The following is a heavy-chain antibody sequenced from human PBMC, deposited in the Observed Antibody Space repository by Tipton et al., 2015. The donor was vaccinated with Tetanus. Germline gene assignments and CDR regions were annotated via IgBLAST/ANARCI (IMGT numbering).Heavy chain of an antibody. J-gene: IGHJ4*02. V-gene: IGHV4-4*07. D-gene: IGHD3-3*01. Sequence: TLSLTCVVSGDSIKSYYWSWIRQPAGKGLEWIGRTYSRGTTTYNPSLKSRVTISVDTSENQMSLRLTSVTAADTAVYYCARIHDFLSGHFGFWGQGTLVTVSS. CDR2: TYSRGTT. CDR1: GDSIKSYY. CDR3: ARIHDFLSGHFGF.